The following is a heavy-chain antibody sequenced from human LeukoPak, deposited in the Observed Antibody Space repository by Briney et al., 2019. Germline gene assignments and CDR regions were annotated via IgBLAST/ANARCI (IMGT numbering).Heavy chain of an antibody. D-gene: IGHD3-10*01. CDR3: TRRRGYYYGMDV. J-gene: IGHJ6*02. CDR1: GFSFSHAW. Sequence: GGSLRLSCATSGFSFSHAWLIWVRQPPGKGLEWVGRIRSKANSYATAYAASVKGRFTISRDDSKNTAYLQMNSLKTEDTAVYYCTRRRGYYYGMDVWGQGTTVTVSS. CDR2: IRSKANSYAT. V-gene: IGHV3-73*01.